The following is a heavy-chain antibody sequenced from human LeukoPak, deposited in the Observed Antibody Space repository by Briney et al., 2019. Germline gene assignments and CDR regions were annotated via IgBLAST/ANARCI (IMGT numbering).Heavy chain of an antibody. D-gene: IGHD6-6*01. Sequence: GASVKVSCKAFGYTFTNYAIHWVRQAPGQRLEWMGWILVGNGNTKYSQKFQDRVNITRDTSASTAYMELSSLRSEDTAVHYCTGDRRIATLGDWGQGTLVTVSS. CDR2: ILVGNGNT. J-gene: IGHJ4*02. V-gene: IGHV1-3*01. CDR1: GYTFTNYA. CDR3: TGDRRIATLGD.